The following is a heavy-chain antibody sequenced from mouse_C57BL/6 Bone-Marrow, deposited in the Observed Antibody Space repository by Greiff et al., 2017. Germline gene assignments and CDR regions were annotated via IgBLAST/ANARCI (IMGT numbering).Heavy chain of an antibody. V-gene: IGHV1-64*01. D-gene: IGHD2-4*01. CDR3: ARHDYDSYYFDY. CDR1: GYTFTSYW. Sequence: QVQLQQPGAELVKPGASVKLSCKASGYTFTSYWMHWVKQRPGQGLEWIGMIHPNSGSTNYNEKFKSKATLTVDKSSSTAYMQLSSLTSEDSAVYYCARHDYDSYYFDYGGQGTTLTVSS. J-gene: IGHJ2*01. CDR2: IHPNSGST.